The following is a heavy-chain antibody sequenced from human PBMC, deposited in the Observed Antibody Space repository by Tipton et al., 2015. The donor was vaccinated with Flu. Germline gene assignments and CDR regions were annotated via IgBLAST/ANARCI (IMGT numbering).Heavy chain of an antibody. CDR3: ARIPLTGTSIFDY. CDR1: GFTFSSYA. V-gene: IGHV3-30-3*01. Sequence: SLRLSCAASGFTFSSYAMHWVRQAPGKGLEWVAVISYDGSNKYYADSVKGRFTISRDNSKNTLYLQMNSLRAEDTAVYYCARIPLTGTSIFDYWGQGTLVTVSS. D-gene: IGHD1-7*01. CDR2: ISYDGSNK. J-gene: IGHJ4*02.